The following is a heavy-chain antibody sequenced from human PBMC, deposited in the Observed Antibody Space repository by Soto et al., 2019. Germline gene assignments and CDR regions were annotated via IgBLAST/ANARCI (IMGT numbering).Heavy chain of an antibody. CDR1: GYTFTSYG. V-gene: IGHV1-18*01. CDR2: ISAYNGNT. CDR3: ASDHPPDYYGDY. J-gene: IGHJ4*02. Sequence: QVQLVQSGAEVKKPGASVKVSCKASGYTFTSYGISWVRQAPGQGLDWMGWISAYNGNTNYAQKLQGRVTMTTDTSTSTAYMELRRLRSADPAVYYCASDHPPDYYGDYWGQGTRVTVSS. D-gene: IGHD3-10*01.